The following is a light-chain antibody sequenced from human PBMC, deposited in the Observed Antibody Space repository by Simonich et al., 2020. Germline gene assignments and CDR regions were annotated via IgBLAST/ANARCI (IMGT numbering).Light chain of an antibody. CDR2: DVS. Sequence: QSALTQPASVSGSPGQSVTISCTGTSSDVGGYNYVSWYQQHPGKAPKLMIYDVSERPAGVSNRYSCCKSGNTASLTISGLQAEDEADYYCSSYTSSSTLVFGGGTKLTVL. J-gene: IGLJ2*01. V-gene: IGLV2-14*01. CDR1: SSDVGGYNY. CDR3: SSYTSSSTLV.